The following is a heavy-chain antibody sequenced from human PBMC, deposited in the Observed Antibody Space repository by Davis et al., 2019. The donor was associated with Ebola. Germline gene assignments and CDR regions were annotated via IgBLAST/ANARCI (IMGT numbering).Heavy chain of an antibody. D-gene: IGHD6-19*01. J-gene: IGHJ4*02. V-gene: IGHV3-23*01. CDR2: INGSGTTT. CDR3: ADSRGWVYFDY. CDR1: GFAFSSYA. Sequence: GESLKISCTASGFAFSSYAMSWVRQAPGKGLEWVSTINGSGTTTYYADSMKGRFTVSRDNSKNTLFLRMNSLRAEDTAVYYCADSRGWVYFDYWGQGTLVTVSS.